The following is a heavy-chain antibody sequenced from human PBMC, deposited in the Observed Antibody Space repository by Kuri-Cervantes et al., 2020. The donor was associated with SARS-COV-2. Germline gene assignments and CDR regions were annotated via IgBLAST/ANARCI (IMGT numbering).Heavy chain of an antibody. CDR1: TFTFSNSW. Sequence: GGSLRLSCSASTFTFSNSWMSWVRQAPGKGLEWVANISPDGSEKYYVDSVKGRFTISRDNAKNSLYLQMNSLRAEDTAVYYCARGGCSSTSCYYYFDYWGQGTLVTVSS. V-gene: IGHV3-7*01. CDR3: ARGGCSSTSCYYYFDY. CDR2: ISPDGSEK. D-gene: IGHD2-2*01. J-gene: IGHJ4*02.